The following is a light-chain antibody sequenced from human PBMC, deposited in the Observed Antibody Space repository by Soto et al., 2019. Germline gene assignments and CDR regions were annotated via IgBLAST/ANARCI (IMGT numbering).Light chain of an antibody. V-gene: IGKV1-8*01. CDR3: QQYYSSPRT. CDR1: QGISSY. J-gene: IGKJ1*01. Sequence: AIRMTQSPSSLSASTGDRVTITCRASQGISSYLAWYQQKPGKAPKLLIYAASTLQSGVPSRFSGSGSGTDFTLTISCLQSEDFATYYCQQYYSSPRTFGQGTKVDIK. CDR2: AAS.